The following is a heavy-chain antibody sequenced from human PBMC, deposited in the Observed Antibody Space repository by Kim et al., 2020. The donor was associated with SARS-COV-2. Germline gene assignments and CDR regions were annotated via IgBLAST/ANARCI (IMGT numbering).Heavy chain of an antibody. CDR3: ARILTTMARGYFDY. Sequence: SVKVFCKASGGTFSSYAISWVRQAPGQGLEWMGGIIPIFGTANYAQKFQGRVTITADESTSTAYMELSSLRSEDTAVYYCARILTTMARGYFDYWGQGTLVTVSS. J-gene: IGHJ4*02. V-gene: IGHV1-69*13. CDR1: GGTFSSYA. CDR2: IIPIFGTA. D-gene: IGHD3-10*01.